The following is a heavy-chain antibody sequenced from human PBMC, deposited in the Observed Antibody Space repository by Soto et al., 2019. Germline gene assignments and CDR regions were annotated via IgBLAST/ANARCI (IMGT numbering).Heavy chain of an antibody. V-gene: IGHV4-34*01. CDR3: ASREVDTPMVNYY. CDR1: GGSFSGYY. D-gene: IGHD5-18*01. Sequence: SGTLSLTCAVYGGSFSGYYWSWIRQPPGKGLEWIGEINHSGSTNYNPSLKSRVTLSVDTSKNQFSLKLRSVTAADTAVYYCASREVDTPMVNYYWGQGTLVAVSS. CDR2: INHSGST. J-gene: IGHJ4*02.